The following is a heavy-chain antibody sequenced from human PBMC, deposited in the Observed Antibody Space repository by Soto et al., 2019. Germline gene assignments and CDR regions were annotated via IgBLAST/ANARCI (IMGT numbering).Heavy chain of an antibody. V-gene: IGHV1-8*01. CDR1: FSSYD. Sequence: QVQLVQSGAEVKKPGTSVKVACTFSSYDINWVRQAAGQGHEWMAWMNPNSGETRYAQKFQGRGTMTRDTSKFTANIELSNLRSEDTAVYYCARGPGSSDGRVSYYYMDVWGQGTTVTVSS. D-gene: IGHD6-19*01. J-gene: IGHJ6*02. CDR3: ARGPGSSDGRVSYYYMDV. CDR2: MNPNSGET.